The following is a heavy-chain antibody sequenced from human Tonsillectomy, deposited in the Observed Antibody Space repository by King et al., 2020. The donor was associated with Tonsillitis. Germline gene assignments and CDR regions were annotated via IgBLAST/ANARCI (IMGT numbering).Heavy chain of an antibody. J-gene: IGHJ4*02. CDR1: GFTFSSYA. D-gene: IGHD4-17*01. Sequence: VQLVESGGGLVQPGGSLRISCAASGFTFSSYAMSWVRQAPGKGLEWVSVIYSGGSSTYYADSVKGRFTISRDNSKNTLYLQMNSLRAEDTAVYYCAKLEVTSFFDYWGQGTLVTVSS. V-gene: IGHV3-23*03. CDR2: IYSGGSST. CDR3: AKLEVTSFFDY.